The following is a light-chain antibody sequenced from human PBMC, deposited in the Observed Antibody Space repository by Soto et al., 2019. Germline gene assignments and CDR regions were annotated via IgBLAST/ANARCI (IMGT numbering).Light chain of an antibody. J-gene: IGKJ3*01. CDR3: QQCEDHPFT. CDR2: DAS. CDR1: QGISSA. Sequence: AIQLTQSPSSLSASVGDSVTITCRASQGISSALAWYQQTPGRAHKLLIFDASTLESGVSSRFSGSRSGTDVTLTVSSLQPEYFATYYCQQCEDHPFTFGPGTRVDF. V-gene: IGKV1D-13*01.